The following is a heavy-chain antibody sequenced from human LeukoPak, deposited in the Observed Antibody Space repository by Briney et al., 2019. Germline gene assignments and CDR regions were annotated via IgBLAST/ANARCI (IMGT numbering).Heavy chain of an antibody. Sequence: GRSLRLSCEASGFTFSSYAMSWVRQAPGKGLEWVSTLSGSGGNTYYADSVKGRVTISRDNSKNTLYLQMNSLRAEDTAVYHCAKGSYYYDSADYFDYWGQGTLVTVSS. CDR3: AKGSYYYDSADYFDY. CDR2: LSGSGGNT. CDR1: GFTFSSYA. J-gene: IGHJ4*02. D-gene: IGHD3-22*01. V-gene: IGHV3-23*01.